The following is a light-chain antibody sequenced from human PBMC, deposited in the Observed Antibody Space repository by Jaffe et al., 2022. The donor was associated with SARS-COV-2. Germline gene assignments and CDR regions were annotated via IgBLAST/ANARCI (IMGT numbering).Light chain of an antibody. J-gene: IGKJ3*01. Sequence: EIVMTQSPATLSVSPGERATLSCRASQSVNSNLAWYQLKPGQAPRLLIYGASTRATGIPARFSGSGSGTEFTLTISSLQSEDFAVYYCQQYNNWPLTFGPGTKVDIK. CDR2: GAS. CDR3: QQYNNWPLT. CDR1: QSVNSN. V-gene: IGKV3-15*01.